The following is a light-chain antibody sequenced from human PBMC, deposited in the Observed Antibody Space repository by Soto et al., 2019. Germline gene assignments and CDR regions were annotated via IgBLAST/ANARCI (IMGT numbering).Light chain of an antibody. CDR1: SSGVGGYNY. CDR2: AVS. J-gene: IGLJ2*01. Sequence: QSALTQPASVSGSPGQSITISCTGTSSGVGGYNYVSWYQHHPGKAPKLLIFAVSQRPSGVPDRFSGSKSGNTASLTVSGLQAEDEADYYFSSKTGSNIVIFGGGTKLTVL. CDR3: SSKTGSNIVI. V-gene: IGLV2-14*01.